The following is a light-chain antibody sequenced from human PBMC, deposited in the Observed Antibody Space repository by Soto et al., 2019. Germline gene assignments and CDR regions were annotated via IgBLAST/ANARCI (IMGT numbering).Light chain of an antibody. J-gene: IGKJ1*01. CDR1: QTISTY. Sequence: DIPMTQSPSSVSASVGDRVTITCRASQTISTYLNWYQQKPGKAPKVLIYGASSLQSGVPTRFSGSGSGTDFTLTISSLQPEDSATYYCQQSYSYTRMFGQGTKVDIK. V-gene: IGKV1-39*01. CDR2: GAS. CDR3: QQSYSYTRM.